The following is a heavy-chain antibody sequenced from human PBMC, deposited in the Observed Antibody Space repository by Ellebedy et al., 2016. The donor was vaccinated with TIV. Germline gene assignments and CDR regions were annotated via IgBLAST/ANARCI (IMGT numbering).Heavy chain of an antibody. Sequence: PGGSLRLSCAASGFTFSTYSMSWVRQAPGKGLEWVSSISSSGGHIYYADSVQGRVTISRDNAKNSLSLQMNSLRGEDTALYYCAKKGTEGSFDLWGLGTLVTVSS. CDR3: AKKGTEGSFDL. J-gene: IGHJ4*02. V-gene: IGHV3-21*01. D-gene: IGHD3/OR15-3a*01. CDR1: GFTFSTYS. CDR2: ISSSGGHI.